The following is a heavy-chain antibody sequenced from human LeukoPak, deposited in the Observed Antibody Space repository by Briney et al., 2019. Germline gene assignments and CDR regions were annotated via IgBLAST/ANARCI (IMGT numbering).Heavy chain of an antibody. Sequence: GGSPRLSCAASGFTFSSYGMHWVRQAPGKGLEWVAFIRYDGSNRYYADSVKGRFTISRDNSKNTLYLQMNSLRAEDTAVYYCANLFNPQQLVDRADYWGQGTLVTVSS. V-gene: IGHV3-30*02. CDR3: ANLFNPQQLVDRADY. CDR2: IRYDGSNR. CDR1: GFTFSSYG. D-gene: IGHD6-13*01. J-gene: IGHJ4*02.